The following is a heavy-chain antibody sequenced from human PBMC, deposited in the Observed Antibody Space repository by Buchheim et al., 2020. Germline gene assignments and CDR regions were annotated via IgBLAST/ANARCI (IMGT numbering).Heavy chain of an antibody. D-gene: IGHD3-3*01. J-gene: IGHJ4*02. CDR2: IHTSGST. CDR1: GASISSGSYY. CDR3: ARAIDFWSGYYLDF. V-gene: IGHV4-61*02. Sequence: QVQLQESGPGLVKPSQTLSLTCPVFGASISSGSYYWSWIRQPAGKGLEWLGRIHTSGSTNYNPPLKSRVTIPVDTSKNQFSLKLTSVTAADTAVYFCARAIDFWSGYYLDFWGRGTL.